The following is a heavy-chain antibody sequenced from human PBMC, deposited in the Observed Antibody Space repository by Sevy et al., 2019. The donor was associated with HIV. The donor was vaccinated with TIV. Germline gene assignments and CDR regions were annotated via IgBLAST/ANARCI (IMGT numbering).Heavy chain of an antibody. CDR1: GFTFAKYS. Sequence: GGSLRLSCAASGFTFAKYSMSWVRQAPGKGLEWVSTFSFGCGRINYADSVKGRFTISRDDSKNTLFLQMSSLRAEVTATYFCAREGCTQPHDYWGQGTLVTVSS. D-gene: IGHD2-8*01. J-gene: IGHJ4*02. CDR2: FSFGCGRI. CDR3: AREGCTQPHDY. V-gene: IGHV3-23*01.